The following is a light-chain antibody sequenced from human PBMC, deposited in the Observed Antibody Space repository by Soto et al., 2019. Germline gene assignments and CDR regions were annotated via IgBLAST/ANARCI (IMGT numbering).Light chain of an antibody. CDR1: SSDVGGYNY. Sequence: QSVLTQPASVSGSLGQSITISCTGTSSDVGGYNYVSWYQHHPGKGPKLLIFEVSNRPSGVSNRFSGSKSGNTASLTISGLQAEDEADYYCSSYTTTSIVVFGRGTQLTVL. CDR2: EVS. V-gene: IGLV2-14*01. J-gene: IGLJ2*01. CDR3: SSYTTTSIVV.